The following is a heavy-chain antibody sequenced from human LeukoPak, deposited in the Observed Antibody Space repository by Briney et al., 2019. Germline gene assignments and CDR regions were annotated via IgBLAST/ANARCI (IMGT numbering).Heavy chain of an antibody. Sequence: GGSLRLSCAASGFTFSSYAMSWVRQAPGKGLEWVSAISGSGGSTYYADSVKGRFTISRDNSKNTLYLQMNSLRPEDTAVYYCARDQRSESYYPWGWFDPWGQGTLVTVSS. D-gene: IGHD1-26*01. CDR3: ARDQRSESYYPWGWFDP. CDR1: GFTFSSYA. J-gene: IGHJ5*02. V-gene: IGHV3-23*01. CDR2: ISGSGGST.